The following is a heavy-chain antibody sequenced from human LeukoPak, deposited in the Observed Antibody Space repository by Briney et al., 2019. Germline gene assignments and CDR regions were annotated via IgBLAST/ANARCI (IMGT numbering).Heavy chain of an antibody. CDR1: GGSISSYY. Sequence: PSETLSLTCTVSGGSISSYYWSWIRQPPGKGLEWIGEINHSGSTNYNPSLKSRVTISVDTSKNQFSLKLSSVTAADTAVYYCARGRGNYDFWSGYYFYFDYWGQGTLVTVSS. CDR2: INHSGST. J-gene: IGHJ4*02. CDR3: ARGRGNYDFWSGYYFYFDY. V-gene: IGHV4-34*01. D-gene: IGHD3-3*01.